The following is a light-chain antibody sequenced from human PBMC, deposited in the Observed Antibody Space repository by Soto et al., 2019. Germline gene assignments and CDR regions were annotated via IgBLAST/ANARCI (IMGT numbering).Light chain of an antibody. V-gene: IGLV2-14*01. CDR1: SSDVGGYND. CDR3: SSYTSSSTLGV. J-gene: IGLJ1*01. CDR2: DVS. Sequence: QSVLTQPASVSGSPGQSITISCTGTSSDVGGYNDVSWYQQHPGKAPKLMIYDVSNRPSGVSNRFSGSKTGNTASLTISGLQAEDEAYYYCSSYTSSSTLGVFGTGTKVTVL.